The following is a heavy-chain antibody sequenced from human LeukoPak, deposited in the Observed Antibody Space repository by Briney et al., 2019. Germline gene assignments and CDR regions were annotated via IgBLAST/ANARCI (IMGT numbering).Heavy chain of an antibody. CDR2: IIPILGIA. Sequence: SVKVSCKASGGTFSSYAISWVRQAPGQGLEWMGRIIPILGIANYAQKFQGRVTITADKSTSTAYMELSSLRSEDTAVYYCARDIVTGYSSNWGQGTLVTVSS. J-gene: IGHJ4*02. CDR3: ARDIVTGYSSN. D-gene: IGHD3-9*01. V-gene: IGHV1-69*04. CDR1: GGTFSSYA.